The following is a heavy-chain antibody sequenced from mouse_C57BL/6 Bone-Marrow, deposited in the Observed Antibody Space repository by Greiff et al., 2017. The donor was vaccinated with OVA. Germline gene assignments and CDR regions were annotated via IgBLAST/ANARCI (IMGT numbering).Heavy chain of an antibody. CDR1: GYTFTSYG. CDR2: IYPRSGNT. CDR3: AKSFGSNYPYYFDY. V-gene: IGHV1-81*01. Sequence: VKLVESGAELARPGASVKLSCKASGYTFTSYGISWVKQRTGQGLEWIGEIYPRSGNTYYNEKFKGKATLTADKSSSTAYMELRSLTSEDSAVYFCAKSFGSNYPYYFDYWGQGTTLTVSS. J-gene: IGHJ2*01. D-gene: IGHD1-1*01.